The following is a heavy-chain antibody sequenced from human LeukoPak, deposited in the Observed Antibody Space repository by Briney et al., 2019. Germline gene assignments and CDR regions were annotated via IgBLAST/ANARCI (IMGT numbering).Heavy chain of an antibody. Sequence: SETLSLTCTVSGDSISSSDNYWSWIRQPAGKGLEWIGRISPSGSTIHNPSLKSRVTLSVDTSKNQFSLKLTSVTAADTAIYYCARGSVRLDYWGQGTLVTVSS. J-gene: IGHJ4*02. CDR2: ISPSGST. V-gene: IGHV4-61*02. CDR1: GDSISSSDNY. D-gene: IGHD4-17*01. CDR3: ARGSVRLDY.